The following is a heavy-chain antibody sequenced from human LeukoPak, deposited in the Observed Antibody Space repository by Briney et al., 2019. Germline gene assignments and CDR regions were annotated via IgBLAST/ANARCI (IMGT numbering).Heavy chain of an antibody. CDR1: GFTFSSYE. Sequence: QPGGSLRLSCAASGFTFSSYEMNWVRQAPGKGLEWVSYISSSGSTIYYADSVKGRFTISRDNAKNSLYLQMNSLRAEDTAVYYCAKDQAPIDYDFWSGEIDYWGQGTLVTVSS. V-gene: IGHV3-48*03. J-gene: IGHJ4*02. CDR2: ISSSGSTI. D-gene: IGHD3-3*01. CDR3: AKDQAPIDYDFWSGEIDY.